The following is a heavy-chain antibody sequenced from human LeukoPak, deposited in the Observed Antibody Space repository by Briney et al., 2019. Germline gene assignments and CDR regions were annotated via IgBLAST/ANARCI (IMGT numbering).Heavy chain of an antibody. D-gene: IGHD4-23*01. J-gene: IGHJ4*02. CDR2: IKYDGNEK. V-gene: IGHV3-7*01. CDR1: GFTFSDYW. CDR3: KSGGAAPGSFDY. Sequence: GGSLRLSCAASGFTFSDYWMSWMRQAQGKGLEWVANIKYDGNEKYYVDSVKGRFTISRDNAKNALYLQLNSLRVEDTAVYYCKSGGAAPGSFDYWGQGTLVTVS.